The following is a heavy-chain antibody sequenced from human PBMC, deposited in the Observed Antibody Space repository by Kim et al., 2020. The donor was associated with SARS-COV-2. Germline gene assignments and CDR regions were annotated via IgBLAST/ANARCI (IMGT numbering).Heavy chain of an antibody. Sequence: ASVKVSCKASGYTFTSYAMHWVRQAPGQRLEWMGWINAGNGNTKYSQKFQGRVTITRDTSASTAYMELSSLRSEDTAVYYCAREDFNAYYYYGMDVWGQGTTVTVSS. CDR1: GYTFTSYA. J-gene: IGHJ6*02. CDR2: INAGNGNT. D-gene: IGHD2-8*01. CDR3: AREDFNAYYYYGMDV. V-gene: IGHV1-3*01.